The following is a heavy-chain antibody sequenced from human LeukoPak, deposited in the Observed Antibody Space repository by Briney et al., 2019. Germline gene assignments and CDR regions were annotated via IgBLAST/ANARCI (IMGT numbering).Heavy chain of an antibody. CDR3: ARGLTLRYFDWLSRTYYFDY. Sequence: ASVKVSCKASGYTFTGYYMHWVRQAPGQGLEWMGWINPNSGGTDYAQKFQGRVTMTRDTSISTAYMELSRLRSDDTAVYYCARGLTLRYFDWLSRTYYFDYWGQGTLVTVSS. D-gene: IGHD3-9*01. V-gene: IGHV1-2*02. J-gene: IGHJ4*02. CDR2: INPNSGGT. CDR1: GYTFTGYY.